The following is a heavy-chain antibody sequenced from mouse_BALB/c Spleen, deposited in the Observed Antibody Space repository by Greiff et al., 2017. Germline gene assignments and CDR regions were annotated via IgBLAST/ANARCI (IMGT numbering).Heavy chain of an antibody. Sequence: VQLKESGGGLVQPGGSLRLSCATSGFTFTDYYMSWVRQPPGKALEWLGFIRNKANGYTTEYSASVKGRFTISRDNSQSILYLQMNTLRAEDSATYYCARDGPLLRLRYYAMDYWGQGTSVTVSS. CDR2: IRNKANGYTT. J-gene: IGHJ4*01. D-gene: IGHD1-2*01. CDR3: ARDGPLLRLRYYAMDY. V-gene: IGHV7-3*02. CDR1: GFTFTDYY.